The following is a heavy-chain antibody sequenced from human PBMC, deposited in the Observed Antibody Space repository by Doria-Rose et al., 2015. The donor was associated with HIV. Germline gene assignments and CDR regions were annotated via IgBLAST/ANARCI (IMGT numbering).Heavy chain of an antibody. V-gene: IGHV2-26*01. D-gene: IGHD6-13*01. J-gene: IGHJ4*02. Sequence: QVTLKESGPVLVKPTETLTLTCTVSGVSLSSPGMGVSWTRQPPGKALEWLANIFSDDERSYKTSLKSRLTISRGTSKGQVVLTMTDMDPVDTATYYCARIKSSRWYHKYYFDFWGQGTLVIVSA. CDR2: IFSDDER. CDR1: GVSLSSPGMG. CDR3: ARIKSSRWYHKYYFDF.